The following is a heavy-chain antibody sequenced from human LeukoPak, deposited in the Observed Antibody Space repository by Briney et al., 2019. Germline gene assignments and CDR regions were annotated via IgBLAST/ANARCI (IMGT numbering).Heavy chain of an antibody. CDR3: ATSGYSSSWLGVFDY. CDR2: IYYSGST. V-gene: IGHV4-31*03. Sequence: SETLSLTCTVSGVSINSGGFYWNWIRQQPGKGLEWIGYIYYSGSTSYNPSLKSRVTISVDTSKNQFSLKLSSVNAADTAVYYCATSGYSSSWLGVFDYWGQGTVVTVST. D-gene: IGHD2-2*01. CDR1: GVSINSGGFY. J-gene: IGHJ4*02.